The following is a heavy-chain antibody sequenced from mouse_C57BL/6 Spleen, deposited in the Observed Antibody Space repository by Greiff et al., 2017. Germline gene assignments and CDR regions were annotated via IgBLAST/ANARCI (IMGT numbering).Heavy chain of an antibody. CDR3: AREGRLRGFFDY. D-gene: IGHD2-4*01. Sequence: EVKLMESEGGLVQPGSSMKLSCTASGFTFSDYYMAWVRQVPEKGLEWVANINYDGSSTYYLDSLKSRFIISRDNAKNILYLQMSSLKSEDTATYYCAREGRLRGFFDYWGQGTTLTVSS. V-gene: IGHV5-16*01. CDR2: INYDGSST. J-gene: IGHJ2*01. CDR1: GFTFSDYY.